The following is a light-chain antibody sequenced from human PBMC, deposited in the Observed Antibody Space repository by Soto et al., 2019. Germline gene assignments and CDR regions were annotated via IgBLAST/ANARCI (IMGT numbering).Light chain of an antibody. J-gene: IGLJ1*01. Sequence: QSVLTQPPSVSGAPGQRVTVSCTGSSSNIGARYEVHWYQQLPGTAPKLLIYGNSNRPSGVPDRFSGSKSGTSASLAITGLQAEDEADYYCQSYDSSLSGYVFGTGTKLPV. CDR1: SSNIGARYE. V-gene: IGLV1-40*01. CDR3: QSYDSSLSGYV. CDR2: GNS.